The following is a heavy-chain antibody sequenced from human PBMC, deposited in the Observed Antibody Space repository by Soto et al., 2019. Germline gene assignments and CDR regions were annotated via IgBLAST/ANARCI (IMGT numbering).Heavy chain of an antibody. CDR3: ARVRSAVWEFDP. J-gene: IGHJ5*02. Sequence: SVNVSCDARRYTKTSSCISWPRLAPGQGLEWMGWISAYNGNTNYAQKLQGRVTMTTDTSTSTAYMELRSLRSDDTAVYYCARVRSAVWEFDPWGQGTLVTVS. V-gene: IGHV1-18*01. CDR2: ISAYNGNT. D-gene: IGHD6-25*01. CDR1: RYTKTSSC.